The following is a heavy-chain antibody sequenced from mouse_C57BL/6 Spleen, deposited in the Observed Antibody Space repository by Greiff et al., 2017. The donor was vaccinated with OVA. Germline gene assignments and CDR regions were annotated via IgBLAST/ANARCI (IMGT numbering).Heavy chain of an antibody. Sequence: EVKLMESGPGLVKPSQSLSLTCSVTGYSITSGYYWNWIRQFPGNKLEWMGYISYDGSNNYNPSLKNRISITRDTSKNQFFLKLNSVTTEDTATYYCARDGYGSPFDYWGQGTTLTVSS. V-gene: IGHV3-6*01. CDR2: ISYDGSN. J-gene: IGHJ2*01. CDR1: GYSITSGYY. D-gene: IGHD1-1*01. CDR3: ARDGYGSPFDY.